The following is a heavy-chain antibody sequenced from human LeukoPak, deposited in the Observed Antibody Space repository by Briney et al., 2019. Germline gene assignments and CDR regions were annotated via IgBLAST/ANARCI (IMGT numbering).Heavy chain of an antibody. CDR1: GFTFDDYA. J-gene: IGHJ3*02. CDR2: ISWNSGSI. D-gene: IGHD2/OR15-2a*01. V-gene: IGHV3-9*01. CDR3: AKDMSMGAFDI. Sequence: GRSLRLSCAASGFTFDDYAMHWVRQAPGKGLEWVSGISWNSGSIGYADSVKGRFTISRDNAKNSLYLQMNSLRAEDTALYYCAKDMSMGAFDIWGQGTMVTVSS.